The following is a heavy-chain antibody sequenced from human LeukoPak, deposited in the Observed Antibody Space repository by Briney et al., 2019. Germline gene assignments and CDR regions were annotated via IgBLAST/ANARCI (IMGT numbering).Heavy chain of an antibody. J-gene: IGHJ4*02. D-gene: IGHD1-20*01. CDR1: GFTFSSYS. V-gene: IGHV3-21*01. CDR3: ARDKGITGRADY. CDR2: ISSSSSYI. Sequence: PGGSLRLSCAASGFTFSSYSMNWVRQAPGKGLEWVSSISSSSSYIYYADSVKGRFTISRDNAKNSLYLQMNSLRAEDTAVYYCARDKGITGRADYWGQRTLVTVSS.